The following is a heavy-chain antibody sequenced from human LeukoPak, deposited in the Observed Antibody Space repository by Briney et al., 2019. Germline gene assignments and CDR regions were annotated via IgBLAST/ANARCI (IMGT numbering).Heavy chain of an antibody. CDR3: ARDRYDFWSGYYYYYYYGMDV. D-gene: IGHD3-3*01. CDR2: INPNSGGT. CDR1: GYTFTGYY. V-gene: IGHV1-2*06. J-gene: IGHJ6*02. Sequence: ASVKVSCKASGYTFTGYYMHWVRQAPGQGLEWMGRINPNSGGTNYAQRFQGRVTMTRDTSTSTAYMELSRLRSDDTAVYYCARDRYDFWSGYYYYYYYGMDVWGQGTTVTVSS.